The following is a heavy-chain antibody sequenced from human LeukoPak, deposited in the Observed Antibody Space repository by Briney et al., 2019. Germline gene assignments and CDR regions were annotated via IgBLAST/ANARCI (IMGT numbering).Heavy chain of an antibody. V-gene: IGHV3-48*03. J-gene: IGHJ5*02. CDR2: ISSSGSTI. CDR3: ARETQYSSSSPNWFDP. Sequence: PGGSLRLSCAASGFTFDDYAMHWVRQAPGKGLEWVSYISSSGSTIYYADSVKGRFTISRDNAKNSLYLQMNSLRAEDTAVYYCARETQYSSSSPNWFDPWGQGTLVTVSS. CDR1: GFTFDDYA. D-gene: IGHD6-6*01.